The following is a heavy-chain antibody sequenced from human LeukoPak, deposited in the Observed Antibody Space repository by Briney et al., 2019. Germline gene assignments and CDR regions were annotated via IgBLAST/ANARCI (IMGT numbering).Heavy chain of an antibody. V-gene: IGHV7-4-1*02. CDR2: INTNTGNP. CDR3: ARGLNYYDSSGYYCGFDY. D-gene: IGHD3-22*01. CDR1: GYTFTSYA. Sequence: ASVEVSCKASGYTFTSYAMNWVRQAPGQGLEWMGWINTNTGNPTYAQGFTGRFVFSLDTSVSTAYLQISSLKAEDTAVYYCARGLNYYDSSGYYCGFDYWGQGTLVTVSS. J-gene: IGHJ4*02.